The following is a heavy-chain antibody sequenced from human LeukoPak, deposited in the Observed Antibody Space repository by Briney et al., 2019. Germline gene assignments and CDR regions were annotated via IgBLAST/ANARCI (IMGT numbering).Heavy chain of an antibody. V-gene: IGHV3-23*01. CDR3: AREQRGTRGWYTVDQ. Sequence: GGSLRLSRAASGFTFSSYVISWVRQAPGKGLEWVSAIRPNSERTYSAGSVNGRFSISRGNSKDTVSLQIMNLRVEDTAFYYCAREQRGTRGWYTVDQGGRGTLLTLSS. D-gene: IGHD6-19*01. J-gene: IGHJ4*02. CDR2: IRPNSERT. CDR1: GFTFSSYV.